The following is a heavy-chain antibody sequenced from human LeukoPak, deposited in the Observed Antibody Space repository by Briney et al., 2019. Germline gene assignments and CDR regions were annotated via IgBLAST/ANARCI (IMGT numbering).Heavy chain of an antibody. D-gene: IGHD6-19*01. CDR2: VTWDGSFT. CDR1: GFTFDDYA. J-gene: IGHJ4*02. CDR3: AKARNAVAGTGYYFDN. V-gene: IGHV3-43D*03. Sequence: PGGSLRLSCAASGFTFDDYAMHWVRQAPGKGLEWVSLVTWDGSFTYYVDSVKGRFTISRDNSKNSLYLQMNSLGAEDTAFYYCAKARNAVAGTGYYFDNWGQGILVTVSS.